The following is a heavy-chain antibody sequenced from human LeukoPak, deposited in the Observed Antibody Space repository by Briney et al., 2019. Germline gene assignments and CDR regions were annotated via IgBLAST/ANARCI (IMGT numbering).Heavy chain of an antibody. CDR2: IIPIFGTA. D-gene: IGHD3-10*01. CDR3: ARELLWFGESYYYGMDV. V-gene: IGHV1-69*13. CDR1: GYTFTSYG. J-gene: IGHJ6*02. Sequence: ASVKVSCKASGYTFTSYGISWVRQAPGQGLEWMGGIIPIFGTANYAQKFQGRVTITADESTSTAYMELSSLRSEDTAVYYCARELLWFGESYYYGMDVWGQGTTVTVSS.